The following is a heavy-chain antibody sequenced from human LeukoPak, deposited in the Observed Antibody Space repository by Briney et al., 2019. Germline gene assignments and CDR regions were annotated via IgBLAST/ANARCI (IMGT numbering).Heavy chain of an antibody. Sequence: SQTLSLTCTVSGGSISSGDYYWSWIRQPPGKGLEWIGYIYYSGSTNYNPSLKSRVTISVDTSKNQFSLKLSSVTAADTAVYYCASKIANDAFDIWGQGTMVTVSS. CDR3: ASKIANDAFDI. CDR1: GGSISSGDYY. CDR2: IYYSGST. J-gene: IGHJ3*02. V-gene: IGHV4-30-4*01. D-gene: IGHD2/OR15-2a*01.